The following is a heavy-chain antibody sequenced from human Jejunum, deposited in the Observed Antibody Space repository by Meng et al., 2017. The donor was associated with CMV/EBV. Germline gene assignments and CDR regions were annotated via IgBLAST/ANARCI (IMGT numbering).Heavy chain of an antibody. Sequence: SVFTVCISSVRWVRQAPGKGLEWISLISSDDDTFYADSVKCRFTISRDKSKNTLYLQMNNLRTDDSAIYYCARGGGTTVATYIDFWGQGSLVTVSS. D-gene: IGHD4-23*01. CDR3: ARGGGTTVATYIDF. V-gene: IGHV3-53*05. CDR2: ISSDDDT. CDR1: VFTVCISS. J-gene: IGHJ4*02.